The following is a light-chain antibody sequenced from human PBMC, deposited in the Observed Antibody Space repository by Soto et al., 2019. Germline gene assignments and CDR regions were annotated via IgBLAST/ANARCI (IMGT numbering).Light chain of an antibody. J-gene: IGKJ2*01. CDR3: QQYNSYQYT. CDR1: KSISSW. Sequence: DIQMTKSPSTLSASVGDRVTITCRASKSISSWLAWYQQKPGKAPKLLIYKASSLEGGIPSRFSGSGSETEFTLTISSLQPEDFATYYCQQYNSYQYTFGQGTKLDIK. CDR2: KAS. V-gene: IGKV1-5*03.